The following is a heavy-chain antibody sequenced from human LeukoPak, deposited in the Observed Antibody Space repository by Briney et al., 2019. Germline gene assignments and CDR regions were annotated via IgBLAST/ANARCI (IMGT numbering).Heavy chain of an antibody. Sequence: PGGSLRLSCAASGFTFSSYGMHWVRQAPGKGLEWVAFIRYDGRNKYYADSVKGGFTISRENCKNRLYLQMNRLRAEDTAVYYCAKDQRVVVVPAASNFDYWGQGTLVTVSS. D-gene: IGHD2-2*01. CDR2: IRYDGRNK. CDR1: GFTFSSYG. CDR3: AKDQRVVVVPAASNFDY. V-gene: IGHV3-30*02. J-gene: IGHJ4*02.